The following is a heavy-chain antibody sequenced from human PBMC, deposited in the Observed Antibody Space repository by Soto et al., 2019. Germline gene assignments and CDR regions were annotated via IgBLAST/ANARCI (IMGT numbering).Heavy chain of an antibody. CDR1: GFTFSSYC. Sequence: QVQLVESGGGVVQPGRSLRLSCAASGFTFSSYCMHWVRQAPGKGLEWVAVISYDGSNKYYADSVKGRFTISRDNSKNTLYLQMNSLRAEDTAVYYCANGGDDYVWGTSLLDVWGQGTTVTVSS. CDR3: ANGGDDYVWGTSLLDV. J-gene: IGHJ6*02. D-gene: IGHD3-16*01. CDR2: ISYDGSNK. V-gene: IGHV3-30*18.